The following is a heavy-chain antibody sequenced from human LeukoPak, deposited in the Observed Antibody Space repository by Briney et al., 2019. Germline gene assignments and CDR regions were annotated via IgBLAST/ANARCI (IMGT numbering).Heavy chain of an antibody. CDR3: VKEGDYGYYFDY. V-gene: IGHV3-64D*06. CDR1: GFTFSSYA. J-gene: IGHJ4*02. D-gene: IGHD3-16*01. CDR2: ISSKELRT. Sequence: GGSLRLSCSPSGFTFSSYAMEWGREAPGKGLESVLTISSKELRTYYGDTLKGQITRSRDDSKNTLYLRMSSLRAEDTAVYYCVKEGDYGYYFDYWGEGTLVTVSS.